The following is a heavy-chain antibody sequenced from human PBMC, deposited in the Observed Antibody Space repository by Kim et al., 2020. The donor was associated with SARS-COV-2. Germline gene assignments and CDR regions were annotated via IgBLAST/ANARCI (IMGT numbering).Heavy chain of an antibody. CDR3: ARDSNYDILTYMDV. V-gene: IGHV1-46*01. D-gene: IGHD3-9*01. Sequence: AQEFPGRVTMTRDTSTSTVYMGLGSLRSEDTAVYYCARDSNYDILTYMDVWGQGTTVTVSS. J-gene: IGHJ6*02.